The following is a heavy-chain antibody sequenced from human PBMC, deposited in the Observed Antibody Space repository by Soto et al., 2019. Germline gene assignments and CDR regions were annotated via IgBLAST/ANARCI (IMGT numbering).Heavy chain of an antibody. CDR1: GGSISSSSYY. CDR2: IYYSGST. J-gene: IGHJ3*02. D-gene: IGHD3-9*01. Sequence: PSETLSLTCTVSGGSISSSSYYWGWIRQPPGKGLEWIGSIYYSGSTYYNPSLKSRVTISVDTSKNQFSLKLSSVTAADTAVYYCAYYDILSWDGAFDIWGQGTMVTVSS. CDR3: AYYDILSWDGAFDI. V-gene: IGHV4-39*01.